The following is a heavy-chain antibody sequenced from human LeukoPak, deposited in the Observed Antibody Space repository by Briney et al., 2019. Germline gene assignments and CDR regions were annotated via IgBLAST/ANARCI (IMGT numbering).Heavy chain of an antibody. D-gene: IGHD6-13*01. CDR1: GFTFSSYE. V-gene: IGHV3-48*03. CDR2: ITTSGTTL. Sequence: GGSLRLSCAASGFTFSSYEMNWVRQAPGKGLEWISYITTSGTTLDYADSVKGRFTISRDNAKNSLYLQMNSLRAEDTAVYYCARVAEAAAFDYWGQGTLVTVSS. J-gene: IGHJ4*02. CDR3: ARVAEAAAFDY.